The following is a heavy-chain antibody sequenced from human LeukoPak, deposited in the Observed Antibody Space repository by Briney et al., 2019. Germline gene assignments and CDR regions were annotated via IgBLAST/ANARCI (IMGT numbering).Heavy chain of an antibody. V-gene: IGHV3-30*02. CDR3: AKPSGSGVDY. Sequence: PGGSLRLSCGASGFVFDDYDMHWVRRAPGKGLEWVAFIRSDGYHTYYTDSVKGRFIITRDNFKNTLYLQMNSLRLEDMAVYYCAKPSGSGVDYWGRGTRVTVSS. J-gene: IGHJ4*02. D-gene: IGHD1-26*01. CDR2: IRSDGYHT. CDR1: GFVFDDYD.